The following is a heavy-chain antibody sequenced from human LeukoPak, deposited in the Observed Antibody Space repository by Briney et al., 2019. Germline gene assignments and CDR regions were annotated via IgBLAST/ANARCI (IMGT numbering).Heavy chain of an antibody. CDR3: ARSLCGYSGYDCPGFDY. CDR2: ISSSSSYI. Sequence: GGSLRLSCAASGFTFSNYSMNWVRQAPGKGLEWVSSISSSSSYIYYADSVKGRFTISRDNAKNSLNLQMNSLRAEDTAVYYCARSLCGYSGYDCPGFDYWGQGTLVTVSS. D-gene: IGHD5-12*01. V-gene: IGHV3-21*01. CDR1: GFTFSNYS. J-gene: IGHJ4*02.